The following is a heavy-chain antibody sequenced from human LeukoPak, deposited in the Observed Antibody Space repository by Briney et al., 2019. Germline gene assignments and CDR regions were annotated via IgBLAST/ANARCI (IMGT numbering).Heavy chain of an antibody. Sequence: SVKVSCKASGGTFSSYAISWVRQAPGQGLEWMGRIIPILGIANYAQKFQGRVTITADKSTSTAYMELSSLRSEDTAVYYCARDNRYSGYSEADYWGQGTLVTVSS. D-gene: IGHD5-12*01. J-gene: IGHJ4*02. V-gene: IGHV1-69*04. CDR1: GGTFSSYA. CDR2: IIPILGIA. CDR3: ARDNRYSGYSEADY.